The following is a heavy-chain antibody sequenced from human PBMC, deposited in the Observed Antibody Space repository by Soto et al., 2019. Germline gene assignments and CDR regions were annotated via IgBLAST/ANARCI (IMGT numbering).Heavy chain of an antibody. D-gene: IGHD2-21*02. CDR2: INPSGGST. J-gene: IGHJ6*02. CDR1: GYTFTSDY. CDR3: ARDPVGGGDTPTEHYSYYGMNV. Sequence: ASVKVACKASGYTFTSDYMHWVRQAPGQGLEWMGIINPSGGSTSYAQKFQGRVTMTRDTSTSTVYMELSSLRSEDTAVYYCARDPVGGGDTPTEHYSYYGMNVWGQGTTVTVSS. V-gene: IGHV1-46*01.